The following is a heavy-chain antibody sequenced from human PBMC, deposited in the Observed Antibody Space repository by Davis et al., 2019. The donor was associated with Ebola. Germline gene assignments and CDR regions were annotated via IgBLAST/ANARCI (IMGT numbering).Heavy chain of an antibody. CDR1: GFTFPDYA. CDR3: ANWVLVGPTT. CDR2: INSSSSYT. Sequence: GGSLRLSCTASGFTFPDYAMSWIRQAPGKGLEWVSYINSSSSYTNYADSVKGRFTISRDNSKNTLYLQMNSLRAEDTAVYYCANWVLVGPTTWGQGTLVTVSS. J-gene: IGHJ5*02. D-gene: IGHD1-26*01. V-gene: IGHV3-11*03.